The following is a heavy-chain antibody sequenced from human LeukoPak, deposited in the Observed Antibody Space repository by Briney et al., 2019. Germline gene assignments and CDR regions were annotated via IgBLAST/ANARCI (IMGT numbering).Heavy chain of an antibody. Sequence: GGSLRLSCAASGFTFSDYYMSWIRQAPGKGLEWVSYISSSGSTIYYADSVKGRFTISRNNAKNSLYLQMNSLRAEDTAVYYCAREGVRGYSPIDYWGQGTLVTVSS. CDR3: AREGVRGYSPIDY. J-gene: IGHJ4*02. CDR1: GFTFSDYY. CDR2: ISSSGSTI. V-gene: IGHV3-11*01. D-gene: IGHD5-18*01.